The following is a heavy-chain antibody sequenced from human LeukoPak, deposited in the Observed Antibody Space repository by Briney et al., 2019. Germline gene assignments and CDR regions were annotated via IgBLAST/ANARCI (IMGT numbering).Heavy chain of an antibody. J-gene: IGHJ5*02. CDR1: GYTFTAYY. V-gene: IGHV1-2*02. Sequence: ASVKVSCKASGYTFTAYYVHWVRQAPGQGLEWMGWITPNSGGTKYAQKFQGRVTMTRDTSISTAYMGLSGLRSDDTAVYYCARGFRLSAIEDWFDPWGQGTLVTVSS. CDR3: ARGFRLSAIEDWFDP. CDR2: ITPNSGGT. D-gene: IGHD2-2*02.